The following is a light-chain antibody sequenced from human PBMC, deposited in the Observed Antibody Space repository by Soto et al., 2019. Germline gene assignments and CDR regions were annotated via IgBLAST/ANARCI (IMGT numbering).Light chain of an antibody. CDR2: KAS. CDR1: QTISSW. CDR3: QHYNSYSEA. Sequence: DIQMTQSPSTLSGSVGDRVTITCRASQTISSWLAWYQQKPGNAPKLLIYKASTLKSGVPSRFSGSGSETEFTLTISSLQPDDFATYYCQHYNSYSEAFGQGTKVQLK. J-gene: IGKJ1*01. V-gene: IGKV1-5*03.